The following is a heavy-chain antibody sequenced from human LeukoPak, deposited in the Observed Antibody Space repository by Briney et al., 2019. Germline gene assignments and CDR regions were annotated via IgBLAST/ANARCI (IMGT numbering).Heavy chain of an antibody. CDR1: GFTFSSYE. V-gene: IGHV3-48*03. CDR2: ISSSGSTI. Sequence: GGSLRLSCAASGFTFSSYEMNWVRQAPGKGLEWVSYISSSGSTIYYADSVKGRFTISRDNAKNSLYLQMNSLRAEDTAVYYCATYFDWFGFRPGWGQGTMVTVSS. D-gene: IGHD3-9*01. CDR3: ATYFDWFGFRPG. J-gene: IGHJ3*01.